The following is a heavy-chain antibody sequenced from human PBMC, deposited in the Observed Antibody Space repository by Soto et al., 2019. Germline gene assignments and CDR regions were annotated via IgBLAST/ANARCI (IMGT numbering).Heavy chain of an antibody. V-gene: IGHV4-59*08. Sequence: SETLSLTCTVSGGSISSYYWSWIRQPPGKGLEWIGYIYYSGSTNYNPSLKSRVTISVDTSKNQFSLQLSSVTAADTAVYYCARGAPFDYPPENNWFDPWGQGTLVTVSS. D-gene: IGHD1-26*01. CDR3: ARGAPFDYPPENNWFDP. CDR1: GGSISSYY. CDR2: IYYSGST. J-gene: IGHJ5*02.